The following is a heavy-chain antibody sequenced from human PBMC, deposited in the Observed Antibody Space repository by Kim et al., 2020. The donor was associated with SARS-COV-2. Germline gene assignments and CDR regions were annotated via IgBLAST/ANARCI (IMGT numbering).Heavy chain of an antibody. Sequence: GGSLKLSCAASGYTFSDSHIHWVRQAPGKGLEWVARIKSKGYIYATAYAASGKGRFTISSDDTESTAYLQLNTVETEDKYGYSCTSIPGTTYAFWDAFDV. CDR1: GYTFSDSH. J-gene: IGHJ3*01. D-gene: IGHD1-1*01. V-gene: IGHV3-73*01. CDR2: IKSKGYIYAT. CDR3: TSIPGTTYAFWDAFDV.